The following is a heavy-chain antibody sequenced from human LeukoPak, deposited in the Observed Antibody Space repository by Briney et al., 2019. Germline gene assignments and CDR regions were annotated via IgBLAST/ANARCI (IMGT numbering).Heavy chain of an antibody. CDR3: ARVTAEAGAGYRNSYYFDY. CDR1: GGTFSSYA. CDR2: IIPIFGTA. Sequence: ASAKVSCKASGGTFSSYAISWVRQAPGQGLEWMGGIIPIFGTANYAQKFQGRVTITADESTSTAYMELSSLRSEDTAVYYCARVTAEAGAGYRNSYYFDYWGQGTLVTVSS. V-gene: IGHV1-69*01. D-gene: IGHD3-16*02. J-gene: IGHJ4*02.